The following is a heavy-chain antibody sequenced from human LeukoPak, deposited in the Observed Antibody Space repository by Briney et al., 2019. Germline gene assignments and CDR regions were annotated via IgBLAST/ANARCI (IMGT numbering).Heavy chain of an antibody. CDR3: ARETRPGDYGDKWFDP. D-gene: IGHD4-17*01. CDR2: TNPNSGGA. Sequence: ASVKVSCKASGYTFTGYYMHWVRQAPGQGLECMGWTNPNSGGANYAQKFQGRVTMTRDTSITTAYMELSGLRSDDTAVYYCARETRPGDYGDKWFDPWGQGTLVTVSS. J-gene: IGHJ5*02. CDR1: GYTFTGYY. V-gene: IGHV1-2*02.